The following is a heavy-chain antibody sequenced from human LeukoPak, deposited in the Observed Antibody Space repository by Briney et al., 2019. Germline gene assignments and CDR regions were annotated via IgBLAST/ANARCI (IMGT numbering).Heavy chain of an antibody. CDR1: GFTFSSYW. J-gene: IGHJ4*02. CDR2: IKQDGSEK. CDR3: ASAIGTAVGAKFDY. V-gene: IGHV3-7*01. D-gene: IGHD1-26*01. Sequence: GGSLRLSCAASGFTFSSYWMSWVRQAPGKGLGWVANIKQDGSEKYYVDSVKGRFTISRDNAKNSLYLQMNSLRAEDTAVYYCASAIGTAVGAKFDYWGQGTLVTVSS.